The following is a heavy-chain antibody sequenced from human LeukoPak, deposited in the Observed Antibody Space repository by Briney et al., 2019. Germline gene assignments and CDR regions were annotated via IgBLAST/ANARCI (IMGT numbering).Heavy chain of an antibody. CDR3: AHLDYYDSSGYYSNLHNWFDP. CDR2: IYWNDDK. CDR1: GFSLSTSGVG. D-gene: IGHD3-22*01. V-gene: IGHV2-5*01. J-gene: IGHJ5*02. Sequence: SGPTLVNPTQTLTLTCTFSGFSLSTSGVGVGWIRQPPGKALEWLALIYWNDDKRYSPSLKSRLTITKDTSKNQVVLTMTNMDPVDTATYYCAHLDYYDSSGYYSNLHNWFDPWGQGTPVTVSS.